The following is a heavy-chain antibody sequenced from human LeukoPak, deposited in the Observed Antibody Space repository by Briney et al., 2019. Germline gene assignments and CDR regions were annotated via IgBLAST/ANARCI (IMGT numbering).Heavy chain of an antibody. D-gene: IGHD3-22*01. CDR3: ARVSDYYDSRVHFDY. Sequence: SVKVSCKASGGTFSSYAISWVRQAPGQGLEWMGRIIPILGIANYAQKFQGRVTITADKSTSTAYMELSSLRSEDTAVYYCARVSDYYDSRVHFDYWGQGTLVTVSS. V-gene: IGHV1-69*04. J-gene: IGHJ4*02. CDR2: IIPILGIA. CDR1: GGTFSSYA.